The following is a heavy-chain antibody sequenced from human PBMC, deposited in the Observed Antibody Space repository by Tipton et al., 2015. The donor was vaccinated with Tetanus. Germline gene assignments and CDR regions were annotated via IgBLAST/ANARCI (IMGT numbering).Heavy chain of an antibody. CDR3: ARLREIVSRSGWSFDH. CDR2: INYSGRT. D-gene: IGHD5/OR15-5a*01. J-gene: IGHJ4*02. CDR1: GDSMSGSAHY. Sequence: TLSLTCIVSGDSMSGSAHYGAWVRQSPGKALEWIGSINYSGRTYYSPSLKSRVTMSVDTSKKDFSVRLGSVTAADTAVYYCARLREIVSRSGWSFDHWGQGILVTVSS. V-gene: IGHV4-39*02.